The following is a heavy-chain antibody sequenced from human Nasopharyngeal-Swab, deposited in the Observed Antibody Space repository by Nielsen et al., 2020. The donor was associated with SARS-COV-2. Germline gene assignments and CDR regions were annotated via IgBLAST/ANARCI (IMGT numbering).Heavy chain of an antibody. Sequence: GESLKISCMASGYSFVNHWLGWVRQKPGKRLEWMGMVYPGNSEVAYSPSFQGQVTISADKSITTAYLQWSSLRASDTAMYFCARRAARDGYNYEVDPWGQGTLVTVSS. CDR1: GYSFVNHW. D-gene: IGHD5-24*01. J-gene: IGHJ5*02. CDR2: VYPGNSEV. V-gene: IGHV5-51*01. CDR3: ARRAARDGYNYEVDP.